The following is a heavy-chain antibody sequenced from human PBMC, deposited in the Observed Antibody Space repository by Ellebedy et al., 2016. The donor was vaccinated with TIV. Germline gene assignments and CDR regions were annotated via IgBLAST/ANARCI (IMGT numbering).Heavy chain of an antibody. J-gene: IGHJ4*02. D-gene: IGHD3-3*01. CDR2: IYYSGST. Sequence: LRHSCTVSGGSISSGDYYWSWIRQPPGKGLEWIGYIYYSGSTYYNPSLKSRVTISVDTSKNQFSLKLSSVTAADTAVYYCARTPDFGPLSLSDTRTERSYFDYWGQGTLVTVSS. CDR1: GGSISSGDYY. CDR3: ARTPDFGPLSLSDTRTERSYFDY. V-gene: IGHV4-30-4*01.